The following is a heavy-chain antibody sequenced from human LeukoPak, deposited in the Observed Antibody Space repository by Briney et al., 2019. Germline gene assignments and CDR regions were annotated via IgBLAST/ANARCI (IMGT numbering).Heavy chain of an antibody. J-gene: IGHJ6*02. D-gene: IGHD1-14*01. V-gene: IGHV3-23*01. CDR2: ISGRGGST. Sequence: GGSLRLSCAASGFTFSSYAMSWVSQAPGKGLEWVSAISGRGGSTYYADSVKGRFTISRDNSKNTLYLQMNSLRAEDTAVYYSARCPLAQRYPYYYGMDVWGQGTTVTVSS. CDR1: GFTFSSYA. CDR3: ARCPLAQRYPYYYGMDV.